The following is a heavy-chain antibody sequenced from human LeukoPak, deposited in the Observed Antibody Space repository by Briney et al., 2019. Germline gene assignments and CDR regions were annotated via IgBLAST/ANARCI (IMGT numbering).Heavy chain of an antibody. V-gene: IGHV3-74*01. Sequence: GGSLRLSCGASGFTFSSYGMHWVRQAPGKGLVWVSRINSDGSSTSYADSVKGRFTISRDNAKNTLYLQMNSLRAEDTAVYYCARGSVATIYYYYYYMDVWGKGTTVTISS. D-gene: IGHD5-12*01. J-gene: IGHJ6*03. CDR3: ARGSVATIYYYYYYMDV. CDR2: INSDGSST. CDR1: GFTFSSYG.